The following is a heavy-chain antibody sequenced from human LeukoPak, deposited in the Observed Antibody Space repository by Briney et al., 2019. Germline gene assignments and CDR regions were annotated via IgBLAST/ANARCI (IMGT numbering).Heavy chain of an antibody. CDR2: INWNGGST. J-gene: IGHJ4*02. CDR3: AKTLGPQWLDPGDY. V-gene: IGHV3-20*04. CDR1: GFTFSSYT. Sequence: GGSLRLSCAASGFTFSSYTMSWVRQAPGKGLEWVSGINWNGGSTGYADSVKGRFTISRDNAKNSLYLQMNSLKSEDTALYYCAKTLGPQWLDPGDYWGQGTLVTVSS. D-gene: IGHD6-19*01.